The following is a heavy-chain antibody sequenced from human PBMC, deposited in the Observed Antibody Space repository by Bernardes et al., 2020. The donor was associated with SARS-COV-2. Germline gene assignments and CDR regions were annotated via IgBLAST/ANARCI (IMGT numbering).Heavy chain of an antibody. J-gene: IGHJ3*01. CDR2: IDPSDSYT. D-gene: IGHD6-19*01. V-gene: IGHV5-10-1*01. Sequence: GESLKISCKGSGYSFTSYWISWVRQMPGKGLEWMGRIDPSDSYTNYSPSFQGHVTISADKYISTAYLQWSSLKASDTAMYYCARLGGEQWLVPDAFDYCGQGTMVTVSS. CDR1: GYSFTSYW. CDR3: ARLGGEQWLVPDAFDY.